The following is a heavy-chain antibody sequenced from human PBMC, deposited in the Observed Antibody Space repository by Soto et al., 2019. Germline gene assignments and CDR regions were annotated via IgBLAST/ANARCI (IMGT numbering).Heavy chain of an antibody. D-gene: IGHD6-13*01. J-gene: IGHJ6*02. CDR2: TYYRSKWYN. CDR1: GDSVSSNSAA. Sequence: SQTLSLTCAISGDSVSSNSAAWNWIRQSPSRGLEWLGRTYYRSKWYNDYAVSVKSRITINPDTSKNQFSLQLNSVTPEDTAVYYCARAPMRASKSSSSWYYYYYGMDVWGQGTTVTVSS. CDR3: ARAPMRASKSSSSWYYYYYGMDV. V-gene: IGHV6-1*01.